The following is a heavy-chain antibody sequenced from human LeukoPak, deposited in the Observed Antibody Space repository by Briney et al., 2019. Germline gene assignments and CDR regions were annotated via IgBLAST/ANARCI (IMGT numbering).Heavy chain of an antibody. V-gene: IGHV1-46*01. J-gene: IGHJ4*02. CDR3: AREGERDYYDSSGYYLGDY. CDR2: INPSGGST. CDR1: GYTFTSYY. D-gene: IGHD3-22*01. Sequence: ASVTVSCKASGYTFTSYYMHWVRQAPGQGLEWMGIINPSGGSTSYAQKFQGRVTMTRDTSTSTVYMELSSLRSEDTAVYYCAREGERDYYDSSGYYLGDYWGQGTLVTVSS.